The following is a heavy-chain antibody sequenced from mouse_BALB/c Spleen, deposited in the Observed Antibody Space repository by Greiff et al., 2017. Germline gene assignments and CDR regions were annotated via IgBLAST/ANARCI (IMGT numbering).Heavy chain of an antibody. Sequence: QVQLKESGAELMKPGASVKISCKATGYTFSSYWIEWVKQRPGHGLEWIGEILPGSGSTNYNEKFKGKATFTADTSSNTAYMQLSSLTSEDSAVYYCAREESFAYWGQGTLVTVSA. V-gene: IGHV1-9*01. CDR1: GYTFSSYW. CDR2: ILPGSGST. CDR3: AREESFAY. J-gene: IGHJ3*01.